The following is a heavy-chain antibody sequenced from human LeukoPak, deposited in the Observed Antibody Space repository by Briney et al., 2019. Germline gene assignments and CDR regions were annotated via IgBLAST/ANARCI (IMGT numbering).Heavy chain of an antibody. CDR2: IYYSGST. CDR3: ARRNSGYYYDSSGYSHFGY. D-gene: IGHD3-22*01. CDR1: GGSISNYY. Sequence: SETLSLTCTVSGGSISNYYWSWIRQPPGRGLEWIGYIYYSGSTNYNPSLKSRVTISVDTSKNQFSLKLSSVTAADTAVYYCARRNSGYYYDSSGYSHFGYWGQGTLVTVSS. V-gene: IGHV4-59*12. J-gene: IGHJ4*02.